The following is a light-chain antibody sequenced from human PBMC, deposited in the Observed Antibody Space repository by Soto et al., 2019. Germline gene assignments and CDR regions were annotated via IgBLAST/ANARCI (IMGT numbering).Light chain of an antibody. V-gene: IGKV1-5*03. CDR2: KAY. J-gene: IGKJ1*01. Sequence: DIQMTQSPSTMSGFVGSSGTRTCRASQTISSWLAWYQQKPGKAPKLLIYKAYTLKSGFTSRFSGSGSGTEFTLTISSPQPDDFATYYCQHYNSYSEAFGQGTKVDIK. CDR1: QTISSW. CDR3: QHYNSYSEA.